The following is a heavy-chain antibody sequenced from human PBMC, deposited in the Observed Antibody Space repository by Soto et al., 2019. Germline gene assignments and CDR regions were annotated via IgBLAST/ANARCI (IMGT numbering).Heavy chain of an antibody. D-gene: IGHD1-1*01. CDR1: GGTLSTAA. Sequence: GASVKVYCKASGGTLSTAAISWARQAPGQGLEWMGGIMPIFRTADYAQKFQGRVTITADESTTTAYLELRSLRSEDTAVYYCARDKDRPQLGGNYYYYSGMDFWGQGTTVTVSS. CDR2: IMPIFRTA. V-gene: IGHV1-69*13. CDR3: ARDKDRPQLGGNYYYYSGMDF. J-gene: IGHJ6*02.